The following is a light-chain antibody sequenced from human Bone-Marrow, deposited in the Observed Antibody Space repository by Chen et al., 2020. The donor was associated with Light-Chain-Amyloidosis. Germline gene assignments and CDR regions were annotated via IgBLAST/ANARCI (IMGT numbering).Light chain of an antibody. CDR3: CSYTNSNTHV. J-gene: IGLJ1*01. CDR2: DVS. Sequence: QSALTQPASVSGSPGQSLTIPCTASSSDVGGHNYVSWYQQHPGKAPKVIIYDVSHRPSGVSNRFSGSKSGNMASLTISGLQTEDEADYYCCSYTNSNTHVFGTGTKVTVL. CDR1: SSDVGGHNY. V-gene: IGLV2-14*03.